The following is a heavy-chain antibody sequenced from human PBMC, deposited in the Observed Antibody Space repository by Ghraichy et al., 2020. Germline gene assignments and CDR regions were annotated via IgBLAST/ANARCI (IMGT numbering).Heavy chain of an antibody. J-gene: IGHJ4*02. Sequence: GESLNISCAASGFTFRNFAIRWVRQAPGKGLEWVSAISSSGDTTYYADSVQGRFTISRDNSKNTLYLQMSSLRTEDTAVYYCATRPDYDILTGYGGLDFWGQGTLVTVSS. CDR3: ATRPDYDILTGYGGLDF. CDR2: ISSSGDTT. CDR1: GFTFRNFA. D-gene: IGHD3-9*01. V-gene: IGHV3-23*01.